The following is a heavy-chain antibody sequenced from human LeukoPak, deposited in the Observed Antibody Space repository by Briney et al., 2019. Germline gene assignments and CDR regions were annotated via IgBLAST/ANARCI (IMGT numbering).Heavy chain of an antibody. CDR2: ISPYNGNT. CDR1: GYTFINYG. D-gene: IGHD1-26*01. V-gene: IGHV1-18*01. Sequence: ASVKVSCKASGYTFINYGITWVRQAPGQGLEWMGWISPYNGNTKYLQKFQGRVTMTTDTSTSTASMEVRSLRSDDTAVYYCAREESIGRYQFLHEYRGLGTLVTVSS. J-gene: IGHJ4*02. CDR3: AREESIGRYQFLHEY.